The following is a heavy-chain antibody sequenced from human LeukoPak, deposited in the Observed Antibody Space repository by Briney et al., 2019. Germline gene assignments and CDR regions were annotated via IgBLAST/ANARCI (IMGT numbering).Heavy chain of an antibody. Sequence: GGSLRLSCAASGFTFSTYSMNWVCQAPGKGLEWLSYISDSSDTIYYADSVKGRFTISRDNAKNSLYLQINSLRAEDTAVYYCARGQFNSGPEDYWGQGTLVTVSS. CDR2: ISDSSDTI. D-gene: IGHD5-12*01. CDR1: GFTFSTYS. V-gene: IGHV3-48*01. J-gene: IGHJ4*02. CDR3: ARGQFNSGPEDY.